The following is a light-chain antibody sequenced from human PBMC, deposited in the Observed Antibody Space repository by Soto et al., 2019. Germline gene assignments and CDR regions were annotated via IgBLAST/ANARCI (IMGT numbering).Light chain of an antibody. J-gene: IGKJ1*01. CDR1: QSVGSK. Sequence: EIVMTQSPATLSMSPGEIATLSCRASQSVGSKLAWYQQKPGQAPRLLIYGASTRATGIPARFSGSASGAEFTLTISSLQSEDFAVYYCQQHTDWPLTFGQGTKVEIK. V-gene: IGKV3-15*01. CDR3: QQHTDWPLT. CDR2: GAS.